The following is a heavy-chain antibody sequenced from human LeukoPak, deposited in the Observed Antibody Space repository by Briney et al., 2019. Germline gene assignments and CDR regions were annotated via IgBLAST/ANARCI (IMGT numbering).Heavy chain of an antibody. Sequence: PSETLSLTCTVSGGSISSYHWSWIRQPPGKGLEWIGYIYYSGSTNYNPSLKSRVTISVDTSKNQFSLKLSSVTAADTAVYYCARVPWGPYYYYGMDVWGQGTTVTVSS. V-gene: IGHV4-59*01. CDR3: ARVPWGPYYYYGMDV. J-gene: IGHJ6*02. CDR2: IYYSGST. D-gene: IGHD1-26*01. CDR1: GGSISSYH.